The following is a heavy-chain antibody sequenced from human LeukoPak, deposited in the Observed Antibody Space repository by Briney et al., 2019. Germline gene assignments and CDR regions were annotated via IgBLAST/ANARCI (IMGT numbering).Heavy chain of an antibody. V-gene: IGHV4-59*01. CDR2: IYYSGST. CDR1: GGSISSYY. J-gene: IGHJ6*02. Sequence: SETLSLTCTVSGGSISSYYWSWIRQPPGKGLEWIGYIYYSGSTNYNPSLKSRVTISVDTSKNQFSLKLSSVTAADTAVYYCARIYSYGFLGMDVWSQGTTVTVSS. D-gene: IGHD5-18*01. CDR3: ARIYSYGFLGMDV.